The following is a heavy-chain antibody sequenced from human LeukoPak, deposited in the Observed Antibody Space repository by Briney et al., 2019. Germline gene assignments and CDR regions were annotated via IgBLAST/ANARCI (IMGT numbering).Heavy chain of an antibody. V-gene: IGHV3-23*01. Sequence: GGSLRLSCAAPGFTFSTYAMSWVRQAPGKGLEWVSTISGSDGRTYYADSVKGRFTISRDNSKNTLYLQMNSLRAEDTAVYYCAKGGALVWSGSYYWGQGTLVTVSS. D-gene: IGHD1-26*01. CDR3: AKGGALVWSGSYY. CDR2: ISGSDGRT. CDR1: GFTFSTYA. J-gene: IGHJ4*02.